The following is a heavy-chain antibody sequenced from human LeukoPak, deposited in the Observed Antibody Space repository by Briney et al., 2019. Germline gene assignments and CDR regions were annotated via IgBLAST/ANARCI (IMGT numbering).Heavy chain of an antibody. J-gene: IGHJ4*02. D-gene: IGHD3-10*01. CDR2: IKQDGSEK. CDR3: ARRTYYYGSGLYYFD. V-gene: IGHV3-7*01. CDR1: GLTFSSYS. Sequence: PGGSLRLSCAASGLTFSSYSMSWVRQAPGKGLEWVANIKQDGSEKYYVDSVKGRFTISRDNAKNSLYLQMNSLRAEDTAVYYCARRTYYYGSGLYYFDWGQGTLVTVSS.